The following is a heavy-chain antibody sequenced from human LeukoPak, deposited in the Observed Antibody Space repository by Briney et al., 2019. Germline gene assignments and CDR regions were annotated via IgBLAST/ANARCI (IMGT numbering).Heavy chain of an antibody. CDR2: IRYDGSNK. J-gene: IGHJ6*03. CDR3: ATTGGYSYYYYYYYMDV. D-gene: IGHD5-18*01. Sequence: GGSLRLSCAASGFTFSSYGMHWVRQAPGKGLEWVAFIRYDGSNKYYADSVKGRFTISRDNSKNTLYLQMNSLRAEDTAVYYCATTGGYSYYYYYYYMDVWGKGTTVTVSS. V-gene: IGHV3-30*02. CDR1: GFTFSSYG.